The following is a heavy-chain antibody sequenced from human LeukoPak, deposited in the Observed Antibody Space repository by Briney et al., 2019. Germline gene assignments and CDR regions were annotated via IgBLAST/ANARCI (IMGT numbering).Heavy chain of an antibody. D-gene: IGHD3-10*01. J-gene: IGHJ3*02. V-gene: IGHV3-21*01. CDR1: GFTFSSFS. CDR3: ARDLKSSTYYYGSGSYSTGRAFDI. CDR2: ISSSSSYI. Sequence: GGSLRLSCSASGFTFSSFSMNWVGQAPGKGLEWGSSISSSSSYIYYAYSVKGRFTISRDNAKNSLYLQMNSLRAEDTAVYYCARDLKSSTYYYGSGSYSTGRAFDIWGQGTMVTVSS.